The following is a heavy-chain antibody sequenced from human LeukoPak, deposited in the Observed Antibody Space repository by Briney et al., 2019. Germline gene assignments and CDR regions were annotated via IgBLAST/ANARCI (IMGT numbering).Heavy chain of an antibody. CDR2: ISGSGGTI. CDR3: ARGGARYFAD. Sequence: GGSLRLSCAASGFTFSDYHMYWIRQAPGEGLEWVSCISGSGGTITYADSVKGRFTISRDNAKNSLFLQMNSLRVEDTAVYYCARGGARYFADWGPGTLVTVSS. V-gene: IGHV3-11*01. CDR1: GFTFSDYH. J-gene: IGHJ4*02.